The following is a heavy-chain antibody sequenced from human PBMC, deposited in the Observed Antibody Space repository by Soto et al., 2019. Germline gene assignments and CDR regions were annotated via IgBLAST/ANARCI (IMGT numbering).Heavy chain of an antibody. Sequence: ASVKVSCKASGYTFTSYYMHWVRQASGQGLEWMGIINPSGGSTSYAQKFQGRVTMTRDTSTSTVYMELSSLRSEDTAVYYCAREFNDFWSGYSIYYFDYWGQGTLVTVSS. J-gene: IGHJ4*02. V-gene: IGHV1-46*03. CDR2: INPSGGST. D-gene: IGHD3-3*01. CDR1: GYTFTSYY. CDR3: AREFNDFWSGYSIYYFDY.